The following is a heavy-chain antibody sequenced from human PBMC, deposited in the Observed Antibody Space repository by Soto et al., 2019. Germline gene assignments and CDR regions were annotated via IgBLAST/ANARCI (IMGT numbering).Heavy chain of an antibody. Sequence: ASVKVSCKASGYTFTGYYIHLLRQAPGQGLEWMAWINPNSGGTNYAQRFQGWVTMTRDTSISTAYMELSRLRSDDTAVYSCARDSSGCYGYDAFDIWGPGTMVTVSS. CDR2: INPNSGGT. CDR3: ARDSSGCYGYDAFDI. J-gene: IGHJ3*02. V-gene: IGHV1-2*04. CDR1: GYTFTGYY. D-gene: IGHD6-19*01.